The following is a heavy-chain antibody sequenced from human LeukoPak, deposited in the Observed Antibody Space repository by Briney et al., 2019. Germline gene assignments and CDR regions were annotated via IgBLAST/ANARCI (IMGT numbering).Heavy chain of an antibody. CDR1: GFTFSSYA. Sequence: GGSLRLSCAASGFTFSSYAMHWVRQAPGKGLEYVSAISSNGGSTYYANSVKGRFTISRDNSKNTLYLQMGSLRAEDMAVYYCARGDCFGIWGQGTMVNVSS. CDR3: ARGDCFGI. J-gene: IGHJ3*02. V-gene: IGHV3-64*01. CDR2: ISSNGGST. D-gene: IGHD2-21*01.